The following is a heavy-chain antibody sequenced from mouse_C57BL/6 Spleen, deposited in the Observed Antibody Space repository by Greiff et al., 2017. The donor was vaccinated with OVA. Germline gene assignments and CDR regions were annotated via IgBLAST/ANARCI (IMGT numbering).Heavy chain of an antibody. Sequence: QVQLQQSGAELVRPGASVTLSCKASGYTFTDYEMHWVKQTPVHGLEWIGAIDPETGGTAYNQKFKGKAILTADKSSSTAYMELRSLTSEDSAVYYCTRAPYGNYEYYFDYWGQGTTLTVSS. D-gene: IGHD2-1*01. J-gene: IGHJ2*01. CDR3: TRAPYGNYEYYFDY. V-gene: IGHV1-15*01. CDR2: IDPETGGT. CDR1: GYTFTDYE.